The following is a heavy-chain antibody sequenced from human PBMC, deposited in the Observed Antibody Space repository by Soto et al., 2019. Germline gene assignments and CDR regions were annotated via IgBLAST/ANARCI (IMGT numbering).Heavy chain of an antibody. J-gene: IGHJ6*02. CDR2: IWYDGSNK. CDR1: GFTFSSYG. Sequence: QVQLVESGGGVVQPGRSLRLSCAASGFTFSSYGMPWVRQAPGKGLEWVAVIWYDGSNKYYADSVKGRFTISRDNSKNTLYLQMNSLRAEDTAVYYCATERRVDYVGYYYYGIDVWGQGTTVTVSS. D-gene: IGHD4-17*01. CDR3: ATERRVDYVGYYYYGIDV. V-gene: IGHV3-33*01.